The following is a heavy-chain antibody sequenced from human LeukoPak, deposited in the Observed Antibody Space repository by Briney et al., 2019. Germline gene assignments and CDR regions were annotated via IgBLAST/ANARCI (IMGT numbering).Heavy chain of an antibody. CDR1: GGSISSGDYY. D-gene: IGHD3-22*01. Sequence: SETLSLTCTVSGGSISSGDYYWSWIRQPPGKGLEWIGYIYYSGSTYYNPSLKSRVTISVDTSKNQFSLKLSSVTAADTAVYYCARDLYYDSSGYYYSWFDPWGQGTLVTVSS. J-gene: IGHJ5*02. CDR2: IYYSGST. V-gene: IGHV4-30-4*01. CDR3: ARDLYYDSSGYYYSWFDP.